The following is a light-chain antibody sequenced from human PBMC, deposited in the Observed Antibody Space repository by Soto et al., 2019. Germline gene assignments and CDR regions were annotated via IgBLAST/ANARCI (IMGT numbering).Light chain of an antibody. Sequence: DIQMTQSPSTLSASVGDIVTITCRASQSISSWLAWYQQKPGKAPKLLIYKASSIDSGVPSRFSGSGSGTEFTLTISSLQPDDFATYYCQQYNSYSPTTFGQGTKLEIK. CDR1: QSISSW. CDR2: KAS. V-gene: IGKV1-5*03. CDR3: QQYNSYSPTT. J-gene: IGKJ2*01.